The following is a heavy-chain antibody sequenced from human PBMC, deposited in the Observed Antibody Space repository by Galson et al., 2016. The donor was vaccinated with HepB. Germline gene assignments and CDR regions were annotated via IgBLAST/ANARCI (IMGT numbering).Heavy chain of an antibody. J-gene: IGHJ6*02. CDR3: ARVFTMVRGVTNTFYYYGMDV. Sequence: SVKVSCKASGYTLTDYYIHWVRQAPGQGLEWMGWINPNSGGTNYAQKFQGRVTMTSDTSISTAYMELSGLKSDDTAVYYCARVFTMVRGVTNTFYYYGMDVWGQGTTVTVSS. D-gene: IGHD3-10*01. CDR2: INPNSGGT. CDR1: GYTLTDYY. V-gene: IGHV1-2*02.